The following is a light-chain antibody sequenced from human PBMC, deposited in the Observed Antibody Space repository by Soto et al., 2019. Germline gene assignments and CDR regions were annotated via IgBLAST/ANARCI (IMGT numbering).Light chain of an antibody. CDR3: QHSYSTLRT. V-gene: IGKV1-39*01. Sequence: DIQMTQSPSSLSASVGDRVTITCRASQSISSYLNWYQQKPGKAPKLLIYAASSLQSGVPSRFSGSGSGRDFTLTISGLQAEDFATYYCQHSYSTLRTFGPGTKVDVK. CDR2: AAS. CDR1: QSISSY. J-gene: IGKJ3*01.